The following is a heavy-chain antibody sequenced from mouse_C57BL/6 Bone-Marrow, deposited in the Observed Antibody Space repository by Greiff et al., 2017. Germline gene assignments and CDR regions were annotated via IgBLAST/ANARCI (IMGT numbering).Heavy chain of an antibody. V-gene: IGHV1-15*01. Sequence: QVQLQQSGAELVRPGASVTLSCKASGYTFTDYEMHWVKQTPVHGLEWIGAIDPETGGTAYNQKFKGKAILTADKSSSPAYMELRSLTSEDSAVYYCTRYGVYYGFFDYWGQGTTLTVSS. J-gene: IGHJ2*01. CDR1: GYTFTDYE. CDR3: TRYGVYYGFFDY. CDR2: IDPETGGT. D-gene: IGHD2-2*01.